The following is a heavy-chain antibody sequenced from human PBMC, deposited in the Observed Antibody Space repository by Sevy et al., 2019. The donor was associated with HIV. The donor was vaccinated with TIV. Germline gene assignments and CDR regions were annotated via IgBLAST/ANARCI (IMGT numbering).Heavy chain of an antibody. CDR2: ISAYNGNT. V-gene: IGHV1-18*01. CDR1: GYTFTSYG. CDR3: ARYSSSWHYYYYYMDV. J-gene: IGHJ6*03. D-gene: IGHD6-13*01. Sequence: ASVKVSCKASGYTFTSYGISWVRQAPGQGLEWMGWISAYNGNTNYAQKLQGRVTMTTDTSTSTAYMELRSLRSDDTAVYYCARYSSSWHYYYYYMDVSGKGTTVTVSS.